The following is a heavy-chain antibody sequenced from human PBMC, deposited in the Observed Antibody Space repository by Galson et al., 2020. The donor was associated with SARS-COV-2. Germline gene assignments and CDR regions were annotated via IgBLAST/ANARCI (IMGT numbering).Heavy chain of an antibody. J-gene: IGHJ5*02. CDR2: ISPDSSRT. CDR3: AEWKGGGAWDP. V-gene: IGHV3-48*03. D-gene: IGHD2-21*02. Sequence: QAGGSLRLSCAASGLTFNNDRMPFSRYDMNWVRQAPGKGLEWVSYISPDSSRTYYADSVKDRFTISRDNAKNSVYLQMSSLRVEDTAVYYCAEWKGGGAWDPWGQGTQVTVSS. CDR1: GLTFNNDRMPFSRYD.